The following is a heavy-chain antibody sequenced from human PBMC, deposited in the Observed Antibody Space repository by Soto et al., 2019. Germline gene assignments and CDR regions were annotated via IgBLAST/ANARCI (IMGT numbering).Heavy chain of an antibody. CDR3: ARGRRTSTIYYYYYMDV. CDR2: IIPILGIA. J-gene: IGHJ6*03. Sequence: SVKVSCKASGGTFSSYTISWVRQAPGQGLEWMGRIIPILGIANYAQEFQGRVTITADKSTSTAYMELSSLRSEDTAVYYCARGRRTSTIYYYYYMDVWGKGTTVTVSS. D-gene: IGHD1-1*01. CDR1: GGTFSSYT. V-gene: IGHV1-69*02.